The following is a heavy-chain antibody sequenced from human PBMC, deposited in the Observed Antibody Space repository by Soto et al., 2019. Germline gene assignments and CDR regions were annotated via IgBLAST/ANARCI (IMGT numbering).Heavy chain of an antibody. CDR1: GFTFSSYS. Sequence: GGSLRLSCAASGFTFSSYSMNWVRQAPGKGLEWVSYISSSSSTIYYADSVKGRFTISRDNAKNSLYLQMNSLRDEDTAVYYCARDQNSSGQIRYYYYGMDVWGQGTTVTVSS. CDR2: ISSSSSTI. CDR3: ARDQNSSGQIRYYYYGMDV. J-gene: IGHJ6*02. D-gene: IGHD6-19*01. V-gene: IGHV3-48*02.